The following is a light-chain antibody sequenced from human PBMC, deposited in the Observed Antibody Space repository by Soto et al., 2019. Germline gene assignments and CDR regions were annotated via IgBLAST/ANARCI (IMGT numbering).Light chain of an antibody. CDR1: SSNIGAGYD. Sequence: QSVLTQPPSVSGAPGQRVTISCTGSSSNIGAGYDVHWYQQLPGTAPKLLIYGNSNRPSGVPDRFSGYKSGTSASLAITGLQAEDEADSYCQSYDSSLSGWVFGGGTQVTVL. J-gene: IGLJ3*02. CDR2: GNS. CDR3: QSYDSSLSGWV. V-gene: IGLV1-40*01.